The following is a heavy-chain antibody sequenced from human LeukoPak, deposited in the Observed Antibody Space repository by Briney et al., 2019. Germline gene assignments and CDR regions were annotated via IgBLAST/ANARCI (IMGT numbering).Heavy chain of an antibody. Sequence: SGGSLRLSCAASGFTFSSYWMSWVRQAPGKGLEWVANIKQDGREKYYVDSVKGRFTISRDNAKNSLYLQMNSLRAEDTAVYYCATVVRRNSGYGENDNWGQGTLVTVSS. CDR3: ATVVRRNSGYGENDN. CDR2: IKQDGREK. J-gene: IGHJ4*02. CDR1: GFTFSSYW. D-gene: IGHD5-12*01. V-gene: IGHV3-7*03.